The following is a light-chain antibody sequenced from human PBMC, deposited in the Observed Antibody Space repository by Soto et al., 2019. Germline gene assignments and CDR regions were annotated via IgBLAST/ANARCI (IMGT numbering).Light chain of an antibody. V-gene: IGKV3-20*01. Sequence: EIVLTQSPGTLSLSPGERATLSSRASQSVSSSYLAWYQQKPGQAPRLLIYGASSGATGIPDRFSGSGSGTDFTLTISRLEPEDFAVYYCQQYGSSPYTFGQGTKLEIK. CDR1: QSVSSSY. J-gene: IGKJ2*01. CDR2: GAS. CDR3: QQYGSSPYT.